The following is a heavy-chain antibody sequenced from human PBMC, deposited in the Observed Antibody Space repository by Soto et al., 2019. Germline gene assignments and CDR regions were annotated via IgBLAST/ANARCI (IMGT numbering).Heavy chain of an antibody. CDR2: IKKDGSEK. CDR3: AREKRANGYFDY. CDR1: GFAFSAYY. V-gene: IGHV3-7*01. Sequence: EVQLVESGGGVVQPGGSLRLSCAASGFAFSAYYMTWVRQAPGKGLEWVANIKKDGSEKYYAGSVNGRFIISRDDAKNLLFLQMNSLRVKDTAVYYCAREKRANGYFDYWGQGTPVIVSA. D-gene: IGHD6-25*01. J-gene: IGHJ4*02.